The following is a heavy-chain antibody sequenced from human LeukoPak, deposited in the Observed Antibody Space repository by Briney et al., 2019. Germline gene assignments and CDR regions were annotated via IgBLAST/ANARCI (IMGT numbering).Heavy chain of an antibody. CDR1: GYSFTSCW. J-gene: IGHJ5*02. CDR2: IDPSDSYT. V-gene: IGHV5-10-1*01. CDR3: ARVVVADGTLKWFDL. D-gene: IGHD2-15*01. Sequence: GESLKSSCKGSGYSFTSCWISWLRQMPGKGLEWMGRIDPSDSYTNYSPSFQGHVTISADKSISTAYLQWSSLKASDTAMYYCARVVVADGTLKWFDLWGQGTLVTVSS.